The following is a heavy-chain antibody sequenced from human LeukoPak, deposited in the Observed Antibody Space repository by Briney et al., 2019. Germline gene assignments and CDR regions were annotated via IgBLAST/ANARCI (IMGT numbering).Heavy chain of an antibody. Sequence: SQTLSLTCTVSGGSISNYYCSWIRQPPGKGLQWIGYMYSSGTTNYNPSLKSRVTISVDTSKNQFSLTLSSVTAANSAVYYCARATTYGDADYWGQGTLVTVSS. J-gene: IGHJ4*02. CDR2: MYSSGTT. D-gene: IGHD4-17*01. V-gene: IGHV4-59*01. CDR1: GGSISNYY. CDR3: ARATTYGDADY.